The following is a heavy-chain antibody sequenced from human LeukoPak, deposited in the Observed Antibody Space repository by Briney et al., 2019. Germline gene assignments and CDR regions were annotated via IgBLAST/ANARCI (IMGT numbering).Heavy chain of an antibody. J-gene: IGHJ3*02. V-gene: IGHV1-2*06. D-gene: IGHD1-26*01. CDR1: GYTFTGYY. Sequence: ASVKVSCKAFGYTFTGYYIHWVRQAPGQGLEWMGRINPNSGGTSYAQKFQGRVTMTRDKSISTAYMELTRLKSDDTAVYYCAIIAEEIVGAIIGAFDIWGQGTMVTVSS. CDR2: INPNSGGT. CDR3: AIIAEEIVGAIIGAFDI.